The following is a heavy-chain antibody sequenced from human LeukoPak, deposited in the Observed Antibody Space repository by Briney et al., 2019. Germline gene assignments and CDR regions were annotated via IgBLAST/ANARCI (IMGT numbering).Heavy chain of an antibody. V-gene: IGHV3-48*03. CDR3: ARGRRTYYYGSGSYSAPNWFDP. D-gene: IGHD3-10*01. CDR2: TSSSGSTR. J-gene: IGHJ5*02. CDR1: GFTFSSYE. Sequence: GGSLRLSCAASGFTFSSYEMNWVRQAPGKGLEWVSYTSSSGSTRYYADSVKGRFTISRDNAKNSLYLQMNSLRAEDTAVYYCARGRRTYYYGSGSYSAPNWFDPWGQGTLVTVSS.